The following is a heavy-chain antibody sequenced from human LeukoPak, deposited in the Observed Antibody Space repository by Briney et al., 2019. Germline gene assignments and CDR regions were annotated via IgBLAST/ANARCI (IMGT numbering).Heavy chain of an antibody. CDR3: ARSPYNWNLENWFDP. CDR1: GYSISSGYY. V-gene: IGHV4-38-2*01. J-gene: IGHJ5*02. D-gene: IGHD1-1*01. Sequence: PSETLSLTCAVSGYSISSGYYWGWIRQPPGKGLERIGSIYHSGSTYYNPSLKSRVTISVDTSKNQFSLKLSSVTAADTAVYYCARSPYNWNLENWFDPWGQGTLVTVSS. CDR2: IYHSGST.